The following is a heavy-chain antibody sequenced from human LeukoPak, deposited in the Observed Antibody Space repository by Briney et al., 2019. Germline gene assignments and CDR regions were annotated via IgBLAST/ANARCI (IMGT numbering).Heavy chain of an antibody. CDR2: ISFDGSKK. CDR3: AKDLRCVGELSILDY. Sequence: GGSLRLSCAASGFTFSSFGMHWVRQVPGKGPEWVAVISFDGSKKYYADSVKGRFTISRDNSTNTLYLQMISLRAEDTAVYYCAKDLRCVGELSILDYWGQGTLVTVSS. D-gene: IGHD3-10*01. J-gene: IGHJ4*02. V-gene: IGHV3-30*18. CDR1: GFTFSSFG.